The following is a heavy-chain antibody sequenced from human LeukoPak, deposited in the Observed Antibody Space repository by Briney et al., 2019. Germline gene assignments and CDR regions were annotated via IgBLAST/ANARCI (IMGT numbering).Heavy chain of an antibody. J-gene: IGHJ4*02. Sequence: SETLSLTCAVYGGSFSAYYWSWIRQSPGKGLEWIGYIYYTGSTNYNPSLKSRVTISVDTSKNQFSLKLSSVTAADTAVYYCARGVVAAPQTFDYWGQGTLVAVSS. CDR2: IYYTGST. V-gene: IGHV4-59*01. CDR1: GGSFSAYY. D-gene: IGHD2-15*01. CDR3: ARGVVAAPQTFDY.